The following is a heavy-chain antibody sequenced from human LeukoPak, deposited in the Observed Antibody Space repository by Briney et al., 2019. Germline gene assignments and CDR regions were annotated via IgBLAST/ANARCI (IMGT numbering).Heavy chain of an antibody. CDR3: ARYSSSSYYFDY. V-gene: IGHV2-5*01. Sequence: SGPTLVNPTQTLTLTCTFSGFSLSTSGVGVGWIRQPPGKALEWLALIYWNDDKRYSPSLKSGLTITKDTSKNQVVLTMTNMDPVDTATYYCARYSSSSYYFDYWGQGTLVTVSS. CDR2: IYWNDDK. D-gene: IGHD6-13*01. J-gene: IGHJ4*02. CDR1: GFSLSTSGVG.